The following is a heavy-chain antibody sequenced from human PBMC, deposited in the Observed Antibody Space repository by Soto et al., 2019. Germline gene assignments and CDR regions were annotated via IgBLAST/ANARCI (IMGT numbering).Heavy chain of an antibody. Sequence: PVGSLRLSCAASGFTFSSYGMHWVRQAPGKGLEWVAVIWYDGSNKYYADSVKGRFTISRDNSKNTLYLQMNSLRAEDTAVYYCARDRGDFTVATGYFDYWGQGTLVTVSS. CDR1: GFTFSSYG. J-gene: IGHJ4*02. CDR3: ARDRGDFTVATGYFDY. D-gene: IGHD4-17*01. CDR2: IWYDGSNK. V-gene: IGHV3-33*01.